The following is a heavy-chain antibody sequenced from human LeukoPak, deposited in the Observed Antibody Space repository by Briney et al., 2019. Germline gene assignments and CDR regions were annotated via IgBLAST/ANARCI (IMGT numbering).Heavy chain of an antibody. V-gene: IGHV1-18*01. CDR1: GYTFTSYG. CDR2: ISAYNGNT. J-gene: IGHJ4*02. Sequence: ASVKVSCKASGYTFTSYGINWVRQAPGQGLEWMGWISAYNGNTDYAEKFQGRVTMTTDTSTNTAYMELRSLRSDDTAVYYCARCSYYYDSSVYYGWGQGTRVTVSS. CDR3: ARCSYYYDSSVYYG. D-gene: IGHD3-22*01.